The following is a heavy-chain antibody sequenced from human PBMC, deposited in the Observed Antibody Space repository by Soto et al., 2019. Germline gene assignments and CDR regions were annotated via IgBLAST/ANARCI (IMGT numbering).Heavy chain of an antibody. V-gene: IGHV1-46*01. Sequence: QVQLVQSGAEVKKPGASVKVSCKASGYTFTSYYMHWVRQAPGQGLEWMGIINPSGGSTSYAQKFQGRVTMTRDTSTSTVYMELSSLRSEDTAVYYCARDSVDYYGSGSYYRYWGQGTLVTVSS. CDR1: GYTFTSYY. CDR2: INPSGGST. J-gene: IGHJ4*02. CDR3: ARDSVDYYGSGSYYRY. D-gene: IGHD3-10*01.